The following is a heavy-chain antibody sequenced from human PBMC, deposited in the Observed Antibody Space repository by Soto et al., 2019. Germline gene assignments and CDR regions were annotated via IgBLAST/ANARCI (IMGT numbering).Heavy chain of an antibody. D-gene: IGHD5-12*01. CDR1: GGTFSSYT. V-gene: IGHV1-69*02. J-gene: IGHJ6*02. CDR3: ARGGDIVATLEYYGMDV. CDR2: IIPILGIA. Sequence: QVQLVQSGAEVKKPGSSVKVSCKASGGTFSSYTISWVRQAPGQGLEWMGRIIPILGIANYAQKFQGRVTITADTSTSTAYLELSSLRSEDTAVYYCARGGDIVATLEYYGMDVWGQGTTVTVSS.